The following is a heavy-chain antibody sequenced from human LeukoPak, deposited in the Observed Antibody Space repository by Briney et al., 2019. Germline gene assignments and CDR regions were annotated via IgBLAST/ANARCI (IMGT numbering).Heavy chain of an antibody. CDR2: TNHSGST. Sequence: SETLSLTCAVYRGSFSGYYWSWIRQPPGKGLDWIGETNHSGSTNYNPSLKSRVTISVDTSKNQFSLKLSSVTAADTAVYYCHYSISWYPRYYYYGMDVWGKGTTVTVSS. CDR1: RGSFSGYY. J-gene: IGHJ6*04. D-gene: IGHD6-13*01. V-gene: IGHV4-34*01. CDR3: HYSISWYPRYYYYGMDV.